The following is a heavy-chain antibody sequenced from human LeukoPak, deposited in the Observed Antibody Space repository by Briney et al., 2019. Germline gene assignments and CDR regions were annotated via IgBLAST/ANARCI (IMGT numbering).Heavy chain of an antibody. CDR2: ISNSDTI. V-gene: IGHV3-11*01. J-gene: IGHJ3*01. CDR3: ARDSAFDV. Sequence: GGTLRLSCAASGFSVSDYYMIWIRQAPGEGLEGISYISNSDTIYYSDSVEGRFTISRDNAKNSLYLQMDSLRVEDTAVYYCARDSAFDVWGQGTMVTVSS. CDR1: GFSVSDYY.